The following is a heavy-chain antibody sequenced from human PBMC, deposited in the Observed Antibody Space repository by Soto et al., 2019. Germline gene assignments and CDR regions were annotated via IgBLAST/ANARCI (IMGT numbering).Heavy chain of an antibody. CDR3: ARGSLTSRYVHY. Sequence: SETLSLTCTVSGGSISSGDYYWSWIRQPPGKGLEWIGYIYYSGSTYYNPSLKSRVTISVDTSKNQFSLKLSSVTAADTAVYYCARGSLTSRYVHYWGQGTPVPVSS. D-gene: IGHD2-2*01. CDR1: GGSISSGDYY. CDR2: IYYSGST. V-gene: IGHV4-30-4*01. J-gene: IGHJ4*02.